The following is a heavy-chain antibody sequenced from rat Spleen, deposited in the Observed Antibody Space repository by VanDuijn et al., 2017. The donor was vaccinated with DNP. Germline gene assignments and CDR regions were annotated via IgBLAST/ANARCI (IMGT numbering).Heavy chain of an antibody. Sequence: QVQLKESGPGLVQPSQTLSLACTVSGFSLTSFPVHWVRQPSGKGLEWMGVIWTGGSTEYNSALKSRLSISRDTSRSQAFLQMNSLQTEDTAMYFCARWEGINAYWGQGTLVTVSS. V-gene: IGHV2-43*01. D-gene: IGHD1-11*01. J-gene: IGHJ3*01. CDR2: IWTGGST. CDR1: GFSLTSFP. CDR3: ARWEGINAY.